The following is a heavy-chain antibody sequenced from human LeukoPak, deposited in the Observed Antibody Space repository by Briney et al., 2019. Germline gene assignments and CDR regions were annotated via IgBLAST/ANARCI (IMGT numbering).Heavy chain of an antibody. CDR2: IIPILGIA. CDR1: GGTFSSYA. J-gene: IGHJ3*02. V-gene: IGHV1-69*04. D-gene: IGHD2-2*01. CDR3: TIVPAAHDAFDI. Sequence: SVKVSCKASGGTFSSYAISWVRQAPGQGLEWMGRIIPILGIANYAQKFQGRVTITADKSTSTAYMELSSLRSEDTAVYYCTIVPAAHDAFDIWGQGTMVTVSS.